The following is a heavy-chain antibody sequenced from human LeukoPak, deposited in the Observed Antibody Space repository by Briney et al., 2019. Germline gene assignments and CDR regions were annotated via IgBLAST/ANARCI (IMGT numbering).Heavy chain of an antibody. CDR1: GFTFSSYS. CDR3: AKTSITGDYVNYWYFDL. D-gene: IGHD4-17*01. V-gene: IGHV3-48*04. J-gene: IGHJ2*01. Sequence: GGSLRLSCAASGFTFSSYSMNWVRQAPGKGLEWVSYISSSSSTIYYADSVKGRFTISRDNAKNSLYLQMNSLRAEDTAVYYCAKTSITGDYVNYWYFDLWGRGTLVTVSS. CDR2: ISSSSSTI.